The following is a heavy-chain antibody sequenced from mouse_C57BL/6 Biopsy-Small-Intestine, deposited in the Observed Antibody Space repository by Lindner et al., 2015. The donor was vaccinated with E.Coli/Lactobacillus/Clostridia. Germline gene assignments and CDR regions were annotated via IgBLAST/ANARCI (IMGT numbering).Heavy chain of an antibody. D-gene: IGHD3-3*01. J-gene: IGHJ2*01. CDR1: GFTFSDCG. V-gene: IGHV5-17*01. CDR2: INSDSSTI. CDR3: AREGTEYYFDY. Sequence: VQLQESGGGLVKPGGSLKLSCAASGFTFSDCGMHWVRQAPEKGLEWIAYINSDSSTIYYADTMKGRLTISRDNAKNILFLQITSLRSEDTAMYYCAREGTEYYFDYWGQGTTLTVSS.